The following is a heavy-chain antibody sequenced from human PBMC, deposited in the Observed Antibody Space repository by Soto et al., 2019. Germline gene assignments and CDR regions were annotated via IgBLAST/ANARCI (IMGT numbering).Heavy chain of an antibody. CDR2: IYYSGST. Sequence: LSETLYLTCTVSGGSMSCCDRSWIPQSPRNELEWIGYIYYSGSTNYNPSLKSRVTISVDTSKIQFSLKLSSVTAADSAFFYCARLFPYFDILTGSQLYAFDIWGQGTMVT. CDR1: GGSMSCCD. CDR3: ARLFPYFDILTGSQLYAFDI. V-gene: IGHV4-59*01. J-gene: IGHJ3*02. D-gene: IGHD3-9*01.